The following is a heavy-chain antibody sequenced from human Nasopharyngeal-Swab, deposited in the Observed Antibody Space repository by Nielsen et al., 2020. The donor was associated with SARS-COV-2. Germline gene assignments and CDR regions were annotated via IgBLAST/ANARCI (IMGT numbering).Heavy chain of an antibody. CDR1: GGSISSSSYY. D-gene: IGHD7-27*01. Sequence: SETLSLTCTVSGGSISSSSYYWGWIRQPPGKGLEWIGSIYYSGSTYYNPSLKSRVTISVDTSKNQFSLKLSSVTAADTAVYYCAGGVYLGYFDYWGQGTLVTVSS. J-gene: IGHJ4*02. CDR3: AGGVYLGYFDY. V-gene: IGHV4-39*01. CDR2: IYYSGST.